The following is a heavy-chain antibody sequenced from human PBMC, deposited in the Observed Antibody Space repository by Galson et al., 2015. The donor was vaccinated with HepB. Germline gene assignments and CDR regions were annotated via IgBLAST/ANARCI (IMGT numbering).Heavy chain of an antibody. D-gene: IGHD3-22*01. V-gene: IGHV4-39*02. CDR3: AREAAGYLYYYGLDV. J-gene: IGHJ6*01. CDR1: GGSIITSDYY. Sequence: TLSLTCNVSGGSIITSDYYWNWIRQSPGKGLEWIGSIYYSGITYYTSSLKSRVTISVDTSKNQFALRLSSMTAADTAVYYCAREAAGYLYYYGLDVWGHGTTVTVTA. CDR2: IYYSGIT.